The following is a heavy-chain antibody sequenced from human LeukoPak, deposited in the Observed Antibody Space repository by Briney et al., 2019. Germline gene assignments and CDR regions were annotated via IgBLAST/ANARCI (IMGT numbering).Heavy chain of an antibody. J-gene: IGHJ4*02. V-gene: IGHV1-2*02. D-gene: IGHD5-12*01. CDR1: GYTFTGYY. CDR2: INPNSGGT. Sequence: ASVKVSCKASGYTFTGYYMHWVRQAPGQGPEWMGWINPNSGGTNYAQKFRGRVTMTRDTSISTAYMELSRLRSDDTAVYYCARDNRGYSGYVVYWGQGALVTVSS. CDR3: ARDNRGYSGYVVY.